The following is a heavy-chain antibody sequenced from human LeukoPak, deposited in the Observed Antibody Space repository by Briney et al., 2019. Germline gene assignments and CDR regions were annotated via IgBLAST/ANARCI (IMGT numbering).Heavy chain of an antibody. D-gene: IGHD3-9*01. CDR1: GYTFTSYG. V-gene: IGHV1-18*01. CDR3: ARGLPRYFDWFYYFDY. Sequence: ASVQVSCKASGYTFTSYGISWERQAPGQGLEWMGWISAYNGNTNYAQKLQGRVTMTTDTSTSTAYMELRSLRSDDTAVYYCARGLPRYFDWFYYFDYWGQGTLVTLSS. J-gene: IGHJ4*02. CDR2: ISAYNGNT.